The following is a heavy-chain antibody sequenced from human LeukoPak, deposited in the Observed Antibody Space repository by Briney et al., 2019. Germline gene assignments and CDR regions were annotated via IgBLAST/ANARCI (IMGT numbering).Heavy chain of an antibody. CDR3: ARVGGSASGGYYGMDV. D-gene: IGHD1-26*01. CDR2: IRYDGSNK. Sequence: PGGSLRLSCAASGFTFSSYGMHWVRQAPGKGLEWVAFIRYDGSNKYYADSVKGRFTISRDNSKNTLYLQMNSLRAEDTAVYYCARVGGSASGGYYGMDVWGQGTTVTVSS. J-gene: IGHJ6*02. CDR1: GFTFSSYG. V-gene: IGHV3-30*02.